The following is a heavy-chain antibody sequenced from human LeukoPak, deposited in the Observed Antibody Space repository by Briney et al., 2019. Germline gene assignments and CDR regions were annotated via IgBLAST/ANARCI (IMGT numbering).Heavy chain of an antibody. CDR1: GGSISSYY. V-gene: IGHV4-59*12. CDR2: IYYSGST. Sequence: SETLSLTCTVSGGSISSYYWSWIRQPPGKGLEWIGYIYYSGSTNYNPSLKSRVTISVDTSKNQFSLKLSSVTAADTAVYYCARDYYGSGKGDWFDPWGQGTLVTVSS. CDR3: ARDYYGSGKGDWFDP. D-gene: IGHD3-10*01. J-gene: IGHJ5*02.